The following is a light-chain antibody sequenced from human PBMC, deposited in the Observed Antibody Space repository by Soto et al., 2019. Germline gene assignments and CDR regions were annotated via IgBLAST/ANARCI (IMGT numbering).Light chain of an antibody. CDR1: RSDVGTYNL. J-gene: IGLJ1*01. Sequence: QSALTQPASVSGSPGQSITISCTGTRSDVGTYNLVSWYQQHPGKAPKLMIYEGTKRPSGVSNRFSGSKSGNTASLTISGLQAEDDADYYCCSYAGNSYVFGTGTKVTV. CDR3: CSYAGNSYV. CDR2: EGT. V-gene: IGLV2-23*01.